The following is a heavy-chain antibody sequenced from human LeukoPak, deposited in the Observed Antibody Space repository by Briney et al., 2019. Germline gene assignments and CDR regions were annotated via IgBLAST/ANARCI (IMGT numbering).Heavy chain of an antibody. Sequence: GGSLRLSCAASGFTFSSYSMNWVRQAPGKGLEWVSSISSSSSYIYYADSVKGRFTISRDNAKNSLYLQMNSLRAEDTAVYYCAKGGGSSWYPSPFFDYWGQGTLVTVSS. V-gene: IGHV3-21*04. CDR3: AKGGGSSWYPSPFFDY. D-gene: IGHD6-13*01. J-gene: IGHJ4*02. CDR2: ISSSSSYI. CDR1: GFTFSSYS.